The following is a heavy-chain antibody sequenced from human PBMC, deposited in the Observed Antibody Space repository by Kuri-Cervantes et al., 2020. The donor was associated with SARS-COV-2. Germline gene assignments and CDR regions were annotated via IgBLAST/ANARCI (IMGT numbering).Heavy chain of an antibody. V-gene: IGHV3-7*05. D-gene: IGHD3-9*01. J-gene: IGHJ4*02. CDR2: IKHDGGEE. CDR3: ARDMQILTGHYYLNFDY. Sequence: GESLKISCAVSGFTFSSYWMSWVRQAPGKGLEWVADIKHDGGEEYYVDSVKGRFTISRDNAKNSLYLRMHSLRAEDTAVYYCARDMQILTGHYYLNFDYWGQGTLVTVSS. CDR1: GFTFSSYW.